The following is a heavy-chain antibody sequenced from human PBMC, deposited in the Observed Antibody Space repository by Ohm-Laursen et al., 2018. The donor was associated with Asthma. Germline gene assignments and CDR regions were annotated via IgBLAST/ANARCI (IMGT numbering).Heavy chain of an antibody. CDR1: GDSISSGNNY. V-gene: IGHV4-31*03. J-gene: IGHJ6*02. CDR2: IYYSGIT. CDR3: ARGPVLDV. Sequence: TLSLTCTVSGDSISSGNNYWSWIRQLPGRGLEWIGYIYYSGITYSNPSLRSRVSISVDTSKNQFSLKLSPVTAADTAVYFCARGPVLDVWGQGTTVTVSS. D-gene: IGHD3-10*01.